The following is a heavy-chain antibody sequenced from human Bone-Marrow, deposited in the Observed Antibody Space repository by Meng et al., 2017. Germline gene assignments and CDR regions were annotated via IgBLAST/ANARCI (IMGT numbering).Heavy chain of an antibody. CDR3: ARDLRTTVTIFDY. Sequence: SETLSLTCTVSGGSISSGGYYWSWIRQHPGKGLEWIGYIYYSGSTYYNPSLKSRVTISVDTSKNQFSLKLSSVTAADTAVYYCARDLRTTVTIFDYWGQGTLVTVSS. CDR2: IYYSGST. D-gene: IGHD4-17*01. V-gene: IGHV4-31*03. J-gene: IGHJ4*02. CDR1: GGSISSGGYY.